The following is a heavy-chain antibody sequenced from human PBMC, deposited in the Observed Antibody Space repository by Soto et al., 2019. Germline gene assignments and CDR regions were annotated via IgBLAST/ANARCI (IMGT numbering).Heavy chain of an antibody. CDR2: ISGYNGDT. J-gene: IGHJ6*02. V-gene: IGHV1-18*01. Sequence: QGQLVQSGAEVKKPGASVKVSCKASGYTFTRYGISWARQAPGQGLEWMGWISGYNGDTKYAQKFQGRVTMTIDTSTTTALMELRSLTSDDTAVYYCAKNGQPPYYYYGLDVWGQGTTVTVSS. CDR1: GYTFTRYG. CDR3: AKNGQPPYYYYGLDV. D-gene: IGHD2-8*01.